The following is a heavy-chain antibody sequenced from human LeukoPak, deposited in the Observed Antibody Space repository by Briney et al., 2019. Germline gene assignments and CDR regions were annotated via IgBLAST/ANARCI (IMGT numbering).Heavy chain of an antibody. J-gene: IGHJ4*02. CDR2: ISSNGGST. D-gene: IGHD6-19*01. V-gene: IGHV3-64*01. CDR3: ARSGIAVAGPNDY. CDR1: GFSFSSYA. Sequence: GGSLRLSCAASGFSFSSYAMHWVRQAPGKGLEYVSAISSNGGSTYYANSVKGRFTISRDNSKNPLDLQMGSLRAEDMAVYYCARSGIAVAGPNDYWGQGTLVTVSS.